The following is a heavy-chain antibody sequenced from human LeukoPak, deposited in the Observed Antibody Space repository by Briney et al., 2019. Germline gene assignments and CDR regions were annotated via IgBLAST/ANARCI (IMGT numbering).Heavy chain of an antibody. J-gene: IGHJ4*02. V-gene: IGHV4-39*07. Sequence: SENLSLNCTVSGGSISSSSYYWGWIRQPPGKGLEWIGSIYYTGNTYYNPSLKSRVTMSVDTSENQFSLKLSSVTAADTAVYYCARDGITAAVDYWGQGTLVTVSS. D-gene: IGHD6-13*01. CDR3: ARDGITAAVDY. CDR2: IYYTGNT. CDR1: GGSISSSSYY.